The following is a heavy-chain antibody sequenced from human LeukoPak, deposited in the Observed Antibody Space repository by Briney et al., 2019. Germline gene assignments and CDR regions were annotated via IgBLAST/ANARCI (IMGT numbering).Heavy chain of an antibody. J-gene: IGHJ6*02. CDR1: GYTFTSYD. CDR3: ARLASSSWPLYYYYGMDV. V-gene: IGHV1-8*01. D-gene: IGHD6-13*01. Sequence: ASVKVSCKASGYTFTSYDINWVRQATGQGLEWMGWMNPNNGNTGYAQKFQGRVTMTRSTSISTAYMELSSLRSEDTAVYYCARLASSSWPLYYYYGMDVWGQGTTVTVSS. CDR2: MNPNNGNT.